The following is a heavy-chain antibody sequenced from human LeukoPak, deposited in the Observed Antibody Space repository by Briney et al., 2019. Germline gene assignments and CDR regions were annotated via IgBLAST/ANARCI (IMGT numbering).Heavy chain of an antibody. V-gene: IGHV4-39*07. D-gene: IGHD5-18*01. J-gene: IGHJ4*02. CDR3: ARRQRGYSYGYSY. CDR1: GGTISRSAYY. CDR2: IYYSGTT. Sequence: SETLSLTCTVSGGTISRSAYYWGWIRQPPGKGLERIGHIYYSGTTYYNPSLKSRVTISVDTSKNQFSLKLSSVTAADTAVYYCARRQRGYSYGYSYWGQGTLVTVSS.